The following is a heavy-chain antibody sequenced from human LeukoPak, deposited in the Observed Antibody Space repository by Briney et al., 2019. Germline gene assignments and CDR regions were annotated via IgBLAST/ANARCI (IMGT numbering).Heavy chain of an antibody. J-gene: IGHJ5*02. CDR2: INHSGST. V-gene: IGHV4-34*01. D-gene: IGHD6-13*01. CDR3: ARGYTGYSSSWYRGVGWFDP. Sequence: SETLSLTCAVYGGSFSGYYWSWIRQPPGKGLEWIGEINHSGSTNSNPSLKSRVTISVDTSKNQSSLKLSSVTAADTAVYYCARGYTGYSSSWYRGVGWFDPWGQGTLVTVSS. CDR1: GGSFSGYY.